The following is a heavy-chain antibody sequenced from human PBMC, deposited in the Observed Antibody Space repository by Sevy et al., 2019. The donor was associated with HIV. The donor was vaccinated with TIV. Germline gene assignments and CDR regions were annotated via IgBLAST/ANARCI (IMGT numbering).Heavy chain of an antibody. Sequence: GGSLRLSCVASGFTFSSYAMHWVRQAPGKGLEWVAVISYDGSNKYYADSVKGRFTNSRDNSKNTLYLQMNSLRAEDTAVYYCARDGTGDYVWGSYRPYYFDYWGQGTLVTVSS. CDR2: ISYDGSNK. CDR1: GFTFSSYA. V-gene: IGHV3-30-3*01. D-gene: IGHD3-16*02. J-gene: IGHJ4*02. CDR3: ARDGTGDYVWGSYRPYYFDY.